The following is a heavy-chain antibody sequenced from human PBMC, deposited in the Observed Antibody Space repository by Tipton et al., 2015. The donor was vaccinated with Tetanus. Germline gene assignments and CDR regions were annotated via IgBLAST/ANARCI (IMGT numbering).Heavy chain of an antibody. J-gene: IGHJ4*02. CDR2: IYFSGST. CDR3: ARDQARGARGWNYFDS. D-gene: IGHD6-6*01. Sequence: LRLSCTVSGGSLSRGGYYWTWIRQNPGKGLEWIGDIYFSGSTYYNPSLKGRVTISVDTSKNQFSLRLNSVTAADTAVYYCARDQARGARGWNYFDSWGQGTLVTVSS. CDR1: GGSLSRGGYY. V-gene: IGHV4-31*03.